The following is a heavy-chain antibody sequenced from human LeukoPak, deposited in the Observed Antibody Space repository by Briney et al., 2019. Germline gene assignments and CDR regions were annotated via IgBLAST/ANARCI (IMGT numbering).Heavy chain of an antibody. CDR3: ARDYGGSYLFDY. CDR2: IYSGGST. V-gene: IGHV3-53*01. D-gene: IGHD1-26*01. Sequence: GGSLRLSCTVSGFTVSSDSMSWVRQAPGKGLEWVSFIYSGGSTHYSDSVKGRFTISRDNSKNTLYLQMNSLRAEDTAVYYCARDYGGSYLFDYWGQGTLVTVSS. CDR1: GFTVSSDS. J-gene: IGHJ4*02.